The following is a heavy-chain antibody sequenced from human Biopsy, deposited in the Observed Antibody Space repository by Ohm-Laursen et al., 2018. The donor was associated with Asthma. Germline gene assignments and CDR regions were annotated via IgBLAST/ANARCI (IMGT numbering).Heavy chain of an antibody. J-gene: IGHJ4*02. CDR2: ISFDGSNK. CDR1: GFTFSSYG. CDR3: ASQSSGPDFWSGYYYFDY. D-gene: IGHD3-3*01. Sequence: SLRLSCAAAGFTFSSYGMHWVRQAPGKGMEWVAVISFDGSNKYYADSVKGRFTISRDNSKNTLYLQMNSLRAEDTAVYYCASQSSGPDFWSGYYYFDYWGQGTLVAVSS. V-gene: IGHV3-30*03.